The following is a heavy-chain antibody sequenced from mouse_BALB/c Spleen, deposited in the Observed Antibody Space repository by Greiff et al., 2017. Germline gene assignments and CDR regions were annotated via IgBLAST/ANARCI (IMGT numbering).Heavy chain of an antibody. Sequence: EVKLMESGGGLVKPGGSLKLSCAASGFTFSDYYMYWVRQTPEKRLEWVATISDGGSYTYYPDSVKGRFTISRDNAKNNLYLQMSSLKSEDTAMYYCARDGPSITTVVVDWYFDVWGAGTTVTVSS. D-gene: IGHD1-1*01. CDR1: GFTFSDYY. V-gene: IGHV5-4*02. J-gene: IGHJ1*01. CDR2: ISDGGSYT. CDR3: ARDGPSITTVVVDWYFDV.